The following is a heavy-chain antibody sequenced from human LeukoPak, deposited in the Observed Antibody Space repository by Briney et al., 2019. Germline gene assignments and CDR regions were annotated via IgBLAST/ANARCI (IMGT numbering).Heavy chain of an antibody. CDR3: ASSGWYRGY. CDR2: INHRGST. J-gene: IGHJ4*02. Sequence: SETLSLTCVVYHESFDGYYWSWIRQPPGKGLEWIGEINHRGSTNYNPSLKSRATISVDTSKNQFSLKLNSVTAADTAVYYCASSGWYRGYWGQGTLVTVSS. V-gene: IGHV4-34*01. CDR1: HESFDGYY. D-gene: IGHD6-19*01.